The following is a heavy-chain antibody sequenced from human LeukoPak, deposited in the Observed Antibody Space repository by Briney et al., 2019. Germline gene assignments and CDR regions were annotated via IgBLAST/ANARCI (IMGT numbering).Heavy chain of an antibody. D-gene: IGHD6-25*01. CDR2: IYYSGST. CDR3: VRRGQRLNPGLYYFDY. V-gene: IGHV4-39*01. Sequence: SETLSLTCTVSGASISSGDYYWGWIRQSPGKGLEWIGTIYYSGSTNYNPSLKSRVTISVDTSENQFSLRLSSVTATDTAVYYCVRRGQRLNPGLYYFDYWGQGILVTVSS. J-gene: IGHJ4*02. CDR1: GASISSGDYY.